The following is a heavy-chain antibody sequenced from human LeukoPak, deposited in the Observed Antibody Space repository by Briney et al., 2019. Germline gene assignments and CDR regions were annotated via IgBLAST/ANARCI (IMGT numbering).Heavy chain of an antibody. V-gene: IGHV1-2*02. CDR2: INPNSGGT. J-gene: IGHJ5*02. Sequence: ASVKVSCKASGYTFTGYYMHWVRQAPGQGLEWMGWINPNSGGTNYAQKFQGRVTMTGDTSISTSYMELSRLRSDDTAVYYCARVGGNHTSYHWFDPWGQGTLVTVSS. CDR1: GYTFTGYY. CDR3: ARVGGNHTSYHWFDP. D-gene: IGHD4-23*01.